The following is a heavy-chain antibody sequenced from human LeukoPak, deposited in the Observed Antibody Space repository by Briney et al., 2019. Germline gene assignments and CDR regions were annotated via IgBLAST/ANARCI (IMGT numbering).Heavy chain of an antibody. D-gene: IGHD1-26*01. V-gene: IGHV4-4*07. J-gene: IGHJ4*02. CDR3: ARGGKSGTEIDY. CDR2: IHTSGST. Sequence: PSETLSLTCTVSGGSISSYYWSLIRQPAGKGLEWIGRIHTSGSTNYNPSLKSRVTMSVDTSKNQFSLKLSSVTAADTAVYYCARGGKSGTEIDYWGQGTLVTVSS. CDR1: GGSISSYY.